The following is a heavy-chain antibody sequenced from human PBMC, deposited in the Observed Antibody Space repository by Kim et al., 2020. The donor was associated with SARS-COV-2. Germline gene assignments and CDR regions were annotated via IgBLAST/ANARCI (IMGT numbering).Heavy chain of an antibody. CDR3: ARLSLGATSYSFDY. V-gene: IGHV4-39*01. Sequence: NPSLKSRVTISVDTSKNQFSLKLSSVTAADTAVYYCARLSLGATSYSFDYWGQGTLVTVSS. D-gene: IGHD1-26*01. J-gene: IGHJ4*02.